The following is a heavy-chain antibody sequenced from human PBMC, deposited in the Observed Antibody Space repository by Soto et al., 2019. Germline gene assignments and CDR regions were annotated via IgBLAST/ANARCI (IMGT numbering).Heavy chain of an antibody. Sequence: PSETLSLTCTVSGGSISSGDYYWSWIRQPPGKGLEWIGYIYYSGSTYYNPSLKSRVTISLDTSKNQFSLKLSSVTAADTAVYYCARGHSGSYRTGEGYYYGMDVWGQGTTVTVSS. CDR3: ARGHSGSYRTGEGYYYGMDV. V-gene: IGHV4-30-4*02. D-gene: IGHD1-26*01. J-gene: IGHJ6*02. CDR2: IYYSGST. CDR1: GGSISSGDYY.